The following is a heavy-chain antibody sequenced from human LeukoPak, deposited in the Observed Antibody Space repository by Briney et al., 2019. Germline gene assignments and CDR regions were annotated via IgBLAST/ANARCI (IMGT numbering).Heavy chain of an antibody. J-gene: IGHJ4*02. CDR2: IKQDGSEK. Sequence: GGSLRLSCAAPGFTFSSYWMSWVRQAPGKGLEWVANIKQDGSEKYYVDSVKGRFTISRDNAKNSLYLQMNSLRAEDTAVYYCARDIVVVTAILDYWGQGTVVTVSS. CDR1: GFTFSSYW. CDR3: ARDIVVVTAILDY. V-gene: IGHV3-7*01. D-gene: IGHD2-21*02.